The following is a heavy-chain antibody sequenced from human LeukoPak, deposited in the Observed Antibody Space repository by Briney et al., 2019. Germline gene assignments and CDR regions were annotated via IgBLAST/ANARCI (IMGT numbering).Heavy chain of an antibody. J-gene: IGHJ4*02. CDR2: IRSKANSYAT. CDR3: TRHWVEMATMTVY. Sequence: GGSLRLSCAASGFTFSGSAMHWVRQASGKGLEWVGRIRSKANSYATAYAASVKGRFTISRDDSKNTAYLQMNSLKTEDTAVYYCTRHWVEMATMTVYWGQGTQVTVSS. D-gene: IGHD5-24*01. V-gene: IGHV3-73*01. CDR1: GFTFSGSA.